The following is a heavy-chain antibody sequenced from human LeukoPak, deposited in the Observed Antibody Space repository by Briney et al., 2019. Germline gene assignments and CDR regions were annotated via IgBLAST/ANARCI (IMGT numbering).Heavy chain of an antibody. CDR2: IIPILGIA. J-gene: IGHJ4*02. CDR3: ARDLSTRYFDWLLPDY. V-gene: IGHV1-69*04. Sequence: SVNVSCKASGYTFTSYDINWVRQATGQGLEWMGRIIPILGIANYAQKFQGRVTITADESTSTAYMELSSLRSEDTAVYYCARDLSTRYFDWLLPDYWGQGTLVTVSS. CDR1: GYTFTSYD. D-gene: IGHD3-9*01.